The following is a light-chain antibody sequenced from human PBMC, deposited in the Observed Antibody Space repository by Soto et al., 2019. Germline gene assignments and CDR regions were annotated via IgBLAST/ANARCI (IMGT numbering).Light chain of an antibody. V-gene: IGKV3-20*01. CDR1: QRVSSSD. CDR2: SAS. CDR3: HQYGYSLFT. Sequence: EIVLTQSPGTLSLSPGERATIYCRASQRVSSSDLTWYQQKPGNAPMLLIYSASDRATDIPDRFSDSGYGTDYPLHHNRRQYEYPSLYYCHQYGYSLFTVGAQTKVHIK. J-gene: IGKJ3*01.